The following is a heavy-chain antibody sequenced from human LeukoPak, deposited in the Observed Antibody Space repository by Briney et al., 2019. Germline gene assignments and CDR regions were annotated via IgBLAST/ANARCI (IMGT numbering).Heavy chain of an antibody. J-gene: IGHJ6*02. Sequence: SETLSLTCTVSGGSISSYYWSWIRQPPGKGLEWIGYIYYSGSTNYNPSLKSRVTISVDTSKNPFSLKLSSVTAADTAVYYCARVVARRYCSGGSCYTNSRYYYGMDVWGQGTTVTVSS. CDR2: IYYSGST. V-gene: IGHV4-59*01. CDR3: ARVVARRYCSGGSCYTNSRYYYGMDV. D-gene: IGHD2-15*01. CDR1: GGSISSYY.